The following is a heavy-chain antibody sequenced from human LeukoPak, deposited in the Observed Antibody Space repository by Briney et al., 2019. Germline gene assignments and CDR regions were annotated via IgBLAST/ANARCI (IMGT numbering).Heavy chain of an antibody. J-gene: IGHJ5*01. CDR3: ARGAGSGWFGY. CDR2: INSDGSAT. V-gene: IGHV3-74*01. D-gene: IGHD6-19*01. CDR1: GFTFGSPW. Sequence: PGGSLRLSCAASGFTFGSPWMHWVRQAPGKGLVWVSRINSDGSATAYADSVKGRFTISRDNSKNTLYLQMNSLRAEDTAVYYCARGAGSGWFGYWGQGTLVTVSS.